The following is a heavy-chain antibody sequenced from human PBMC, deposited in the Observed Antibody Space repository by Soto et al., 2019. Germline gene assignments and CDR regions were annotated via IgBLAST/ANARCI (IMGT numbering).Heavy chain of an antibody. CDR1: GGSISDFY. J-gene: IGHJ4*02. V-gene: IGHV4-59*01. Sequence: PSETLSLTCTVSGGSISDFYWSWIRQPPGKGLEWIGYIYYSGSTNYDPSLKSRVTISVDTSKNQFSLNLRSMSPADTAVYYCARVGGLAARTFDYWGPGTQVTV. CDR3: ARVGGLAARTFDY. D-gene: IGHD6-6*01. CDR2: IYYSGST.